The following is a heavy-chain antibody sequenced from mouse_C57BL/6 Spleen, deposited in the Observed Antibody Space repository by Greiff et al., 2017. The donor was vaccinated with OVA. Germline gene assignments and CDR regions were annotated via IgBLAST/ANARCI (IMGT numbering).Heavy chain of an antibody. CDR1: GYTFTSYW. CDR3: ARRDSSGYDAMDY. CDR2: IDPSDSET. Sequence: QVQLQQPGAELVRPGSSVKLSCKASGYTFTSYWMDWVKQRPIQGLEWIGNIDPSDSETHYNQKFKDKATLTVDKSSSTAYMQLSSLTSEDSAVYYCARRDSSGYDAMDYWGQGTSVTVSS. V-gene: IGHV1-52*01. J-gene: IGHJ4*01. D-gene: IGHD3-2*02.